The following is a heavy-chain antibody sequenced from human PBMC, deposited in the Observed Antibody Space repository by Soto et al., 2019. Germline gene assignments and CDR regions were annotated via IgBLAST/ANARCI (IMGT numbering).Heavy chain of an antibody. CDR1: GFTFSSYS. Sequence: GGSLRLSCAASGFTFSSYSMNWVRQAPGKGLEWVSSISSSSSYIYYADSVKGRFTISRDNAKNSLYLQMNSLRAEDTAVYYCASLITIFGVVNDYWGQGTLVTVSS. D-gene: IGHD3-3*01. J-gene: IGHJ4*02. CDR2: ISSSSSYI. CDR3: ASLITIFGVVNDY. V-gene: IGHV3-21*01.